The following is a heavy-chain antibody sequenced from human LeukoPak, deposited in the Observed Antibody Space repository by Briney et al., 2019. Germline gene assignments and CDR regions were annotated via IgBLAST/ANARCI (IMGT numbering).Heavy chain of an antibody. CDR1: GFTFSSYW. J-gene: IGHJ4*02. Sequence: GSLRLSCAASGFTFSSYWMHWVRQAPGKGLVWVSRINTDGSSTSYADSVKGRFTISRDNAKNTLYLQMNSLRAEDTAVYYCARGYDFWSGYYGDYWGQGTLVTVSS. CDR2: INTDGSST. D-gene: IGHD3-3*01. V-gene: IGHV3-74*01. CDR3: ARGYDFWSGYYGDY.